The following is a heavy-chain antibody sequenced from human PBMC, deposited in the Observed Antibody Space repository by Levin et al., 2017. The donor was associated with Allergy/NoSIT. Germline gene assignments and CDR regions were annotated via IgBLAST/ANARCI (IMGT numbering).Heavy chain of an antibody. Sequence: GESLKISCAASGFTFSSFWMHWVRQAPGKGLVWVSRITPDGSGANYADSVKGRFTISRDNAKNTLYLQMESLRAEDTAIYYCTRDLVYGSGSSDSWGQGTVVTVSS. CDR2: ITPDGSGA. J-gene: IGHJ1*01. V-gene: IGHV3-74*01. CDR1: GFTFSSFW. D-gene: IGHD3-10*01. CDR3: TRDLVYGSGSSDS.